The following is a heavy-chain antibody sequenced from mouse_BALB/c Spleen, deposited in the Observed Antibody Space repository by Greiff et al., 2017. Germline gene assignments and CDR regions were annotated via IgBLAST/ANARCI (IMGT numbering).Heavy chain of an antibody. Sequence: VQLQQSGPGLVAPSQSLSITCTVSGFSLTSYGVHWVRQPPGKGLEWLGVIWAGGSTNYNSALMSRLSISKDNSKSQVFLKMNSLQTDDTAMYYCARNYGSSHWYFEVWGAGTTVTVSS. V-gene: IGHV2-9*02. CDR2: IWAGGST. CDR1: GFSLTSYG. J-gene: IGHJ1*01. CDR3: ARNYGSSHWYFEV. D-gene: IGHD1-1*01.